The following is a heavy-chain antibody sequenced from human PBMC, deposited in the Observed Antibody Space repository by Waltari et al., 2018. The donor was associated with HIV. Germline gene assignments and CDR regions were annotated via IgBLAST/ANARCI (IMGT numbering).Heavy chain of an antibody. CDR3: ARLSPPSSSGGGWFDP. CDR1: GGSISSSSYY. Sequence: QLQLQESGPGLVKPSETLSLTCTVSGGSISSSSYYWGWIRQPPGKGLEWIGSIYYSGRTYYDPSLKSRVTISVDKSKNQFSRKLSSVTAPDTAVYYCARLSPPSSSGGGWFDPWGQGTLVTDSS. V-gene: IGHV4-39*01. D-gene: IGHD6-19*01. J-gene: IGHJ5*02. CDR2: IYYSGRT.